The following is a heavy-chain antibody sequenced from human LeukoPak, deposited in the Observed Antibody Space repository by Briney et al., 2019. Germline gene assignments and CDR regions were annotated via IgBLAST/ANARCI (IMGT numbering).Heavy chain of an antibody. CDR1: GFTVSSNY. J-gene: IGHJ4*02. D-gene: IGHD6-19*01. V-gene: IGHV3-53*01. Sequence: PGGSLRLSCAASGFTVSSNYMSWVRQAPGKGLEWVSVIYSGGSTFYADSVKGRFTISRDNSKNTLYLQVNSLRAEDTAVYYCASSAGDVAVAGTFFDYWGQGTLVTVSS. CDR3: ASSAGDVAVAGTFFDY. CDR2: IYSGGST.